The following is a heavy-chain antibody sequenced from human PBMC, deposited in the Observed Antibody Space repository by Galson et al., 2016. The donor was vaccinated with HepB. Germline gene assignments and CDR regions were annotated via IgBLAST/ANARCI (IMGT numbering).Heavy chain of an antibody. CDR2: ISASGGST. CDR3: AKCERYGTGWYGKNDF. V-gene: IGHV3-23*01. D-gene: IGHD6-13*01. Sequence: SLRLSCAVPGLTSSSYAMAWVRQAPGKGLEWVSAISASGGSTYYADSVKGRFTISSDISRNTLYLQMNSLRAEDTAEYYCAKCERYGTGWYGKNDFWGQGPLVTVSS. CDR1: GLTSSSYA. J-gene: IGHJ4*02.